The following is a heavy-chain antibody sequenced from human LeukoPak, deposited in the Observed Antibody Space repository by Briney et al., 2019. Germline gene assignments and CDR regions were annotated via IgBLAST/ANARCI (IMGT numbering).Heavy chain of an antibody. CDR1: SGSITNNY. CDR3: ARGGWSLDY. D-gene: IGHD6-19*01. V-gene: IGHV4-59*01. Sequence: SETLSLTCTVSSGSITNNYWSWIRQPLGKGLEWIGYIYYSGNTNYNPPLKSRVTISVDTSKNQFSLKVRSVTIADTAVYYCARGGWSLDYWGQGALVTVSS. J-gene: IGHJ4*02. CDR2: IYYSGNT.